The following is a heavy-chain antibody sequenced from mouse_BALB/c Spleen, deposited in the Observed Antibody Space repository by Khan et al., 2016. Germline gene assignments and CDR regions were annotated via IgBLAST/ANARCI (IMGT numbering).Heavy chain of an antibody. D-gene: IGHD1-3*01. J-gene: IGHJ1*01. V-gene: IGHV1-63*02. CDR1: DYTFTNYW. CDR3: ARFCYRGSYWYFDV. Sequence: QVQLKQSGAELVRPGTSVKISCKASDYTFTNYWLGWVKQRPGHGLEWIGDIYPGGGYTNYNEKFKGKATLTADTSSSTAYMQLSSLTSEDSAVSYYARFCYRGSYWYFDVWGAGATVIVSS. CDR2: IYPGGGYT.